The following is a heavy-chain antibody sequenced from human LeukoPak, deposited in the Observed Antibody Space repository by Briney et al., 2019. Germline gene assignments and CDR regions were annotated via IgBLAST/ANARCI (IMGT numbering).Heavy chain of an antibody. D-gene: IGHD2-2*01. J-gene: IGHJ5*02. Sequence: PSETLSLTCTVSGASITSGNYYWSWIRQPPGKGLEWIGYIYYSGSTNYNPSLKSRVTISVDTSKNQFSLKLSSVTAADTAVYYCARFLAPDCSSTSCHNWFDPWAREPWSPSPQ. CDR2: IYYSGST. V-gene: IGHV4-61*01. CDR3: ARFLAPDCSSTSCHNWFDP. CDR1: GASITSGNYY.